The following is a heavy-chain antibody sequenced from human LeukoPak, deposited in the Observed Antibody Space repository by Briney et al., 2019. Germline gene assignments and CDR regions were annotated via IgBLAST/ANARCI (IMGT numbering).Heavy chain of an antibody. V-gene: IGHV4-39*01. J-gene: IGHJ6*02. Sequence: PSETLSLTRTVSGGSISSSSYYWGWIRQPPGKGLEWIGSIYYSGSTYYNPSLKSRVTISVDTSKNQFSLKLSSVTAADTAVYYCARRPYSSAYYYYYGMDVWGQGTTVTVSS. CDR3: ARRPYSSAYYYYYGMDV. CDR1: GGSISSSSYY. D-gene: IGHD6-19*01. CDR2: IYYSGST.